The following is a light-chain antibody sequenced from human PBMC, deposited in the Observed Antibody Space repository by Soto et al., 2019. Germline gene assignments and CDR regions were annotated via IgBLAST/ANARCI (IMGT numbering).Light chain of an antibody. J-gene: IGKJ4*01. CDR1: QSVLYSSNNKNY. Sequence: DFVMTQSPDSLAVSLGERATINCKSSQSVLYSSNNKNYLAWYQQKPGQPPKLLIYWASTRESGVSDRFSGSGSGTAFTLTISSLQAEDVAVYYCQQYFGTPLIFGGGTKVEIK. V-gene: IGKV4-1*01. CDR3: QQYFGTPLI. CDR2: WAS.